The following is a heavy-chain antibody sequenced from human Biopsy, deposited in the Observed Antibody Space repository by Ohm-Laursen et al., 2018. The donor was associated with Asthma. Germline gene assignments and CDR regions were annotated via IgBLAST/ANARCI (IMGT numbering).Heavy chain of an antibody. J-gene: IGHJ5*02. CDR1: GGSIRSHD. Sequence: SDTLSLTCTVSGGSIRSHDWTWIRLPPGKGLEYIGDVSHTGSTYYNPSLKSRVTMSLDTSKSQFSLRLTSVTPADTAVYYCARLADCSGGACYSYGWFDPWGQGTRVTVSS. V-gene: IGHV4-59*07. CDR3: ARLADCSGGACYSYGWFDP. D-gene: IGHD2-15*01. CDR2: VSHTGST.